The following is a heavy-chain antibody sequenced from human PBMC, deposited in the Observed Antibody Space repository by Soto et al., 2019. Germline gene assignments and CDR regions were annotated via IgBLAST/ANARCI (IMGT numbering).Heavy chain of an antibody. J-gene: IGHJ3*02. CDR2: IYYSGST. Sequence: SETLSLTCTVSGGSISSYYWSWIRQPPGKGLEWIGYIYYSGSTNYNPSLKSRVTISVDTSKNQSSLKLSSVTAADTAVYYCARIVVVPAARRHDAFDIWGQGTMVTVSS. CDR1: GGSISSYY. CDR3: ARIVVVPAARRHDAFDI. D-gene: IGHD2-2*01. V-gene: IGHV4-59*01.